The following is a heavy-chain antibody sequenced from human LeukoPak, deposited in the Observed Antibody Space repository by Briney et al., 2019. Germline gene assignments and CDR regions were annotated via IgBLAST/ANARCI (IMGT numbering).Heavy chain of an antibody. CDR2: IYTSGST. D-gene: IGHD5-24*01. CDR3: ARLGDGYNYRLDY. J-gene: IGHJ4*02. V-gene: IGHV4-4*09. CDR1: GGSISSYY. Sequence: PSETLSLTCTVSGGSISSYYWSWIRQPPGKGLEWIGYIYTSGSTNYNPSLKSRVTISVDTSKNQFSLQLSSVTAADTAVYYCARLGDGYNYRLDYWGQGTLVTVSS.